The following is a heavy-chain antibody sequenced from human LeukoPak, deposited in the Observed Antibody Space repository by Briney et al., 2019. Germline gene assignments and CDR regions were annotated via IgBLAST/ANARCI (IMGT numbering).Heavy chain of an antibody. CDR3: ARGGSGLGYCSGGRCYNNWFDP. D-gene: IGHD2-15*01. CDR1: GGSISNYY. Sequence: SETLSLTCNVSGGSISNYYWNWIRQPAGKGLEWIGRFYARGNTNYNPSLKSRVTMSVDTSKNQLSLKLSSVTAADTAVYYCARGGSGLGYCSGGRCYNNWFDPWGQGTLVTVSS. J-gene: IGHJ5*02. V-gene: IGHV4-4*07. CDR2: FYARGNT.